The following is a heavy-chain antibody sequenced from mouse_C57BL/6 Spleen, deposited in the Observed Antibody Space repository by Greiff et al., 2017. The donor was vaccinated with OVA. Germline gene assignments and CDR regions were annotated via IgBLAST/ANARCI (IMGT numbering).Heavy chain of an antibody. J-gene: IGHJ1*03. D-gene: IGHD1-1*01. V-gene: IGHV1-52*01. Sequence: QVQLQQPGAELVRPGSSVKLSCKASGYTFPSYWMHWVKQRPIQGLAWIGNIDPSDSETHYNQQFQDKATLTLDKSSSTADMQLSCLTSEDSAVYYCAREDYYGSRYFDVWGTGTTVTVSS. CDR1: GYTFPSYW. CDR2: IDPSDSET. CDR3: AREDYYGSRYFDV.